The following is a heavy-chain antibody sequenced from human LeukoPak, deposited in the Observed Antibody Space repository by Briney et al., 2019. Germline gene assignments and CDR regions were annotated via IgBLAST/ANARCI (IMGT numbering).Heavy chain of an antibody. J-gene: IGHJ4*02. Sequence: GASVKVSCKASGYTFTSYDINWVRQATGQGLEWMGWMNPNSGNTGYAQKFQGRVTMTRDTSISTAYMELSRLRSDDTAVYYCARDRDIAAVFDYWGQGTLVTVSS. CDR1: GYTFTSYD. CDR3: ARDRDIAAVFDY. D-gene: IGHD6-6*01. CDR2: MNPNSGNT. V-gene: IGHV1-8*01.